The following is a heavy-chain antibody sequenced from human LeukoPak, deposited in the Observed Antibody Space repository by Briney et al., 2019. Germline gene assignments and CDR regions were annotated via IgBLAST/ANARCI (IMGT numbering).Heavy chain of an antibody. J-gene: IGHJ6*03. CDR3: ARDSIRDFWSGYYSGHYYYMDV. CDR1: GGSISSYY. CDR2: IYYSGST. V-gene: IGHV4-59*01. Sequence: PSETLSLTXTVSGGSISSYYWSWIRQAPGKGLEWIGYIYYSGSTNYNPSLKSRVTISVDTSTNQFSLKLSSVTAADTAVYYCARDSIRDFWSGYYSGHYYYMDVWGKGTTVTVSS. D-gene: IGHD3-3*01.